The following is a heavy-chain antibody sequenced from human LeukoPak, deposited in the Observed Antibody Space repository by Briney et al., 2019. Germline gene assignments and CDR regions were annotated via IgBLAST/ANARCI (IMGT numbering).Heavy chain of an antibody. CDR2: IKSKTDGGTT. Sequence: GGSLRLSCAASGFTFSNAWMSWVRQAPGKGLEWVGRIKSKTDGGTTDYAAPVKGRFTISRDDSKNTLYLQMNSLKTEDTAVYYCTTDPPSIVGATRVDYWGQGTLSPSPQ. CDR1: GFTFSNAW. D-gene: IGHD1-26*01. V-gene: IGHV3-15*01. J-gene: IGHJ4*02. CDR3: TTDPPSIVGATRVDY.